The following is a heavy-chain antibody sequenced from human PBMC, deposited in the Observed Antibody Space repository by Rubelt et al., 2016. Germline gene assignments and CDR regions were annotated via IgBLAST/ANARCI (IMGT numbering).Heavy chain of an antibody. CDR2: IYYTGFT. Sequence: QVQLQESGPGLVKPSETLSLTCTVSGASISSYYWSWIRQPPGKGLEWIGYIYYTGFTNFNPSLKSRVTISLDTSKNQFSLKLSSVTAADTAVDYGARNWDQLALYFDYWGQGTLVSVSS. CDR1: GASISSYY. V-gene: IGHV4-59*01. D-gene: IGHD2-2*01. CDR3: ARNWDQLALYFDY. J-gene: IGHJ4*02.